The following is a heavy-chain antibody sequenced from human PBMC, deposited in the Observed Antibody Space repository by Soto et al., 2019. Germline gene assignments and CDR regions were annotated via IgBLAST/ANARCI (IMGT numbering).Heavy chain of an antibody. CDR1: GGTFKNSA. D-gene: IGHD2-8*01. Sequence: QVQLVQSGAEVKKPGSSVKVSCKASGGTFKNSAISWLRQAPGQGLEWMGGILVIFNTANNAQKFHGRGTITADESATSAYMELSSLKSDETAVYFCARSQCRNGVCYRLSPDFDVWGPGTTVTVSS. CDR3: ARSQCRNGVCYRLSPDFDV. V-gene: IGHV1-69*01. CDR2: ILVIFNTA. J-gene: IGHJ6*02.